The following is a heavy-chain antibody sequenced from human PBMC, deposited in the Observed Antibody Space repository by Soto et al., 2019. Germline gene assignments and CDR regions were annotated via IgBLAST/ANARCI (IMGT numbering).Heavy chain of an antibody. Sequence: SETLSLTCTVSGGSISSSSYYWGWIRQPPGKGLEWIGSIYYSGSTYYNPSRKSRVTISVETSKNQFSLKLSSVTAADTAVYYCARHIWVATITYFDYWGQGTLVTVSS. D-gene: IGHD5-12*01. CDR2: IYYSGST. J-gene: IGHJ4*02. V-gene: IGHV4-39*01. CDR1: GGSISSSSYY. CDR3: ARHIWVATITYFDY.